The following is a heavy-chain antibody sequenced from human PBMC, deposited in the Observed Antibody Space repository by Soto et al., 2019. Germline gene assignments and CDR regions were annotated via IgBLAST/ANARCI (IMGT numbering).Heavy chain of an antibody. Sequence: GASVKVSCKASGYTFIGYYIHWVRQAPGQGLEWMRWINPNSGATNYAQKFQGWVTMTRGTSISTAYMELSRLRPDDTAVYYCARASKSTTPDFDYWGQGTLVTVS. J-gene: IGHJ4*02. D-gene: IGHD5-12*01. CDR1: GYTFIGYY. V-gene: IGHV1-2*04. CDR3: ARASKSTTPDFDY. CDR2: INPNSGAT.